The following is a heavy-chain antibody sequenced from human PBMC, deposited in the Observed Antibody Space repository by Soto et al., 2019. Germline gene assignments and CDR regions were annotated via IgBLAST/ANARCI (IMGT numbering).Heavy chain of an antibody. CDR2: IYYSGST. Sequence: QLQLQESGPGLVKPSETLSLTCTVSGGSISSSSYYWGWIRQPPGKGLEWIGSIYYSGSTYYNPSLKSRVTISVDTSKNQFSLKLSSVTAADTAVYYCARHGILRIAARLHPFDYWGQGTLVTVSS. CDR1: GGSISSSSYY. CDR3: ARHGILRIAARLHPFDY. V-gene: IGHV4-39*01. J-gene: IGHJ4*02. D-gene: IGHD6-6*01.